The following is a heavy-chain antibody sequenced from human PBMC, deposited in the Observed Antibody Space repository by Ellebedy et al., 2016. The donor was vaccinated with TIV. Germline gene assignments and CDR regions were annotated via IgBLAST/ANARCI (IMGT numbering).Heavy chain of an antibody. V-gene: IGHV4-30-4*01. J-gene: IGHJ4*02. Sequence: SETLSLTCTVSGGSISSGDHYWSWIRQPPGKGLEWIGYIYSSGNTYYNPSLMSRVTITVDTSTNHFSLKLSAVTAADTAVYYCARGGAVAGTIPIDYWGQGTLVTVSS. CDR2: IYSSGNT. CDR3: ARGGAVAGTIPIDY. CDR1: GGSISSGDHY. D-gene: IGHD6-19*01.